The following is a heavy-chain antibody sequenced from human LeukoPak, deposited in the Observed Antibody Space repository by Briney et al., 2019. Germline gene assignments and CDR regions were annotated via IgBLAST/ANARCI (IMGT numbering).Heavy chain of an antibody. V-gene: IGHV3-74*01. CDR1: GFTFSSYW. D-gene: IGHD6-25*01. CDR3: ARGTGGYLNDY. Sequence: GGSPRLSCAASGFTFSSYWMHWVRQAPGKGLVWVSRINSDGSSTSYADSVKGRFTISRDNAKNTLYLQMNSLRAEDTAVYYCARGTGGYLNDYWGQGTLVTVSS. J-gene: IGHJ4*02. CDR2: INSDGSST.